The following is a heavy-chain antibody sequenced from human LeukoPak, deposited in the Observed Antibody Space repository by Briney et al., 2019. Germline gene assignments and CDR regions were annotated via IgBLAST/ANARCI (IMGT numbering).Heavy chain of an antibody. J-gene: IGHJ4*02. CDR2: ISAYNGNT. V-gene: IGHV1-18*01. CDR3: ARDRGKSGYDTLDY. CDR1: GYTFTIYG. Sequence: GASVKLFCGSSGYTFTIYGNSWAPQASGQALVWMGWISAYNGNTNYAQKLQGRVTMTTDTSTSTAYMELRSLRSDDTAVYYCARDRGKSGYDTLDYWGQGTLVTVSS. D-gene: IGHD5-12*01.